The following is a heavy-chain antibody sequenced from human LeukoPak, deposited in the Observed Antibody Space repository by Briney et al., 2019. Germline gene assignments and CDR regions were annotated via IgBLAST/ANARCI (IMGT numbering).Heavy chain of an antibody. CDR3: AKDIVGELWGYYFDY. Sequence: GGSLRLSCAASGFTFSSYEMNWVRQAPGKGLEWVSYISSSGSTIYYADSVKGRFTISRDNAKNSLYLQMNSLRAEDMALYYCAKDIVGELWGYYFDYWGQGTLVTVSS. J-gene: IGHJ4*02. V-gene: IGHV3-48*03. CDR2: ISSSGSTI. D-gene: IGHD3-10*01. CDR1: GFTFSSYE.